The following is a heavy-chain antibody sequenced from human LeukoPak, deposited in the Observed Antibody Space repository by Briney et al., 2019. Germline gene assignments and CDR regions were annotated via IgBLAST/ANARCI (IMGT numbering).Heavy chain of an antibody. V-gene: IGHV1-8*03. J-gene: IGHJ6*03. CDR3: ARSSSQYYYYYYYMDV. Sequence: ASVKVSCKASGYTFTGYYMHWVRQATGQGLEWMGWMNPNSGNTGYAQKFQGRVTITRNTSISTAYMELSSLRSEDTAVYYCARSSSQYYYYYYYMDVWGKGTTVTVSS. CDR2: MNPNSGNT. D-gene: IGHD6-13*01. CDR1: GYTFTGYY.